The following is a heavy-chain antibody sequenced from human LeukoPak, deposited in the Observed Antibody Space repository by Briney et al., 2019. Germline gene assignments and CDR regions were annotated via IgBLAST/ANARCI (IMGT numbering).Heavy chain of an antibody. V-gene: IGHV3-23*01. Sequence: GGSLRLSCAASGFTFSSFAMNWVRQAPGKGLEWVSTMSGDATSTYYADSVRGRFTISRDNSKNTLYLQMNSLRAEDTAVYYCAKRTSGSSWYSSDYWGQGTLVTVSS. D-gene: IGHD6-13*01. J-gene: IGHJ4*02. CDR1: GFTFSSFA. CDR2: MSGDATST. CDR3: AKRTSGSSWYSSDY.